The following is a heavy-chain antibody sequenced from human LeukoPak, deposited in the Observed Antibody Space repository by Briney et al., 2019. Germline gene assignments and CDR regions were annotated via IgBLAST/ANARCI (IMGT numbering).Heavy chain of an antibody. CDR1: GYTFTGYY. V-gene: IGHV1-2*06. CDR3: ASSAAGGSGRRNNWFDP. Sequence: ASVKVSCKASGYTFTGYYMHWVRQAPGQGLEWMGRINPNSGGTNYAQKFQGRVTMTRDTSISTAYMELSRLRSDDTAVYYCASSAAGGSGRRNNWFDPWGQGTLVTVSS. CDR2: INPNSGGT. D-gene: IGHD3-10*01. J-gene: IGHJ5*02.